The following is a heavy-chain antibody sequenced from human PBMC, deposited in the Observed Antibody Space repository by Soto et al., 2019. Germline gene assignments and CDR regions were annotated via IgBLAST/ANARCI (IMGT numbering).Heavy chain of an antibody. CDR1: GFTFSSYS. Sequence: GGSLRLSCAASGFTFSSYSMNWVRQAPGKGLEWVSSISSSSSYIYYADSVKGRFTISRDNAKNSLYLQMNSLRAEDTAVYYCARDMDPNDAFDIWGQGTMVTVSS. CDR3: ARDMDPNDAFDI. CDR2: ISSSSSYI. J-gene: IGHJ3*02. D-gene: IGHD3-10*01. V-gene: IGHV3-21*01.